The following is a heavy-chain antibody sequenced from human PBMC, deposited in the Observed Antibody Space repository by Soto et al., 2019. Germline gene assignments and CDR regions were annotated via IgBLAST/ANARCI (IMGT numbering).Heavy chain of an antibody. J-gene: IGHJ5*02. Sequence: VGSLRRSCAASGFTYSSYGMHSFRQAPGKGLEWVAVISYDGSNKYYADSVKGRFTISRDNSKNTLYLQMNSLRAEDTAVYYCANFLLGWWEREGFGNWFDPWGKGTLVTVSS. CDR1: GFTYSSYG. V-gene: IGHV3-30*18. D-gene: IGHD1-26*01. CDR2: ISYDGSNK. CDR3: ANFLLGWWEREGFGNWFDP.